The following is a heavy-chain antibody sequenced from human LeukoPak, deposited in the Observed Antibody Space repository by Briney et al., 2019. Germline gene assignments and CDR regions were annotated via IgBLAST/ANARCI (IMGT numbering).Heavy chain of an antibody. CDR2: INPNSGGT. CDR1: GYTFTDYY. J-gene: IGHJ3*01. V-gene: IGHV1-2*02. D-gene: IGHD3-3*01. CDR3: ARVTLRFLGDAFDL. Sequence: ASVKVSCKASGYTFTDYYMHWIRQAPGQGLEWMGWINPNSGGTNYAQKFQGSVSMTRDTSITTAYMELRRLSFDDTAVYYCARVTLRFLGDAFDLLGQGTMVTVSS.